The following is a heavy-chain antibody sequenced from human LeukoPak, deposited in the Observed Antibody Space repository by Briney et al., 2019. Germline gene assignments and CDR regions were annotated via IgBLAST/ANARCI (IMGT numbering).Heavy chain of an antibody. Sequence: PGGSLRLSCAASGFTFSNYYMHWVRQAPGKGLVWVSHINSDGSTTNYADSVKGRFTISRDNAKNTLYLQMNSLRAEDTAVYYCAKVNGGNSEFGCWGQGTLVTVSS. CDR2: INSDGSTT. CDR1: GFTFSNYY. V-gene: IGHV3-74*01. D-gene: IGHD4-23*01. J-gene: IGHJ4*02. CDR3: AKVNGGNSEFGC.